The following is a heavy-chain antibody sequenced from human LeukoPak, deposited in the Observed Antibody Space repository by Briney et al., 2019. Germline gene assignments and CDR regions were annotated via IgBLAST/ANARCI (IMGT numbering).Heavy chain of an antibody. CDR1: GFTFSSYA. CDR3: VRDNPPDCSSTSCYKGFYYYYMTS. CDR2: IGSNGGST. D-gene: IGHD2-2*02. J-gene: IGHJ6*03. V-gene: IGHV3-64*01. Sequence: GGSLRLSCAASGFTFSSYAMHWVRQAPGKGLEYVSAIGSNGGSTYYANSVEGRFTISRDNSKNTLYLQMGSLRAEDTAVYYCVRDNPPDCSSTSCYKGFYYYYMTSGARGPRSPSP.